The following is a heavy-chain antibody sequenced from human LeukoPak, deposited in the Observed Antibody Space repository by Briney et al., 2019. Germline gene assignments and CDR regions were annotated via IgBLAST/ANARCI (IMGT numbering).Heavy chain of an antibody. CDR3: ARSQNWNYADY. J-gene: IGHJ4*02. CDR2: IYYSGST. CDR1: GGSISSHY. Sequence: SETLSLTCTVSGGSISSHYWSWIRQPPGKGLEWIGYIYYSGSTNYNPSIKSRVTISVDTSKNQFSLKLSSVTAADTAVYYCARSQNWNYADYWGQGTLVTVSS. V-gene: IGHV4-59*11. D-gene: IGHD1-7*01.